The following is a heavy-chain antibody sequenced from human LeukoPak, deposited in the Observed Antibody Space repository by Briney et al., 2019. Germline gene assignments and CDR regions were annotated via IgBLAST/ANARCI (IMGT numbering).Heavy chain of an antibody. Sequence: SETLSLTCAVSGGSIASGGYYWSWIRQHPGRGLEWIGYIYYSGSIYYNPSLKSRVSISMDMSKNQFSLNRRSVTAADTAMYFCARRDGYKQFDFWGQGTLVTVSS. CDR1: GGSIASGGYY. CDR2: IYYSGSI. D-gene: IGHD5-24*01. J-gene: IGHJ4*02. V-gene: IGHV4-31*11. CDR3: ARRDGYKQFDF.